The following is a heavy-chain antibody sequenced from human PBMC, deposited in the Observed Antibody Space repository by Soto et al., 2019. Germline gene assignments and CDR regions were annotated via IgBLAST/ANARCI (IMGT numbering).Heavy chain of an antibody. CDR2: INPNSGGT. V-gene: IGHV1-2*02. J-gene: IGHJ5*02. CDR1: GYSFTGHY. D-gene: IGHD4-17*01. CDR3: ARSTVVTHGRNWFDP. Sequence: QVQLVQSGAEVKKPGASVKVSCKASGYSFTGHYMHWVRQAPGQGLEWMGWINPNSGGTSYAQKLQGRVTMTTDTSTSTAYMELRSLRSDDTAVYYCARSTVVTHGRNWFDPWGQGTLVTVSS.